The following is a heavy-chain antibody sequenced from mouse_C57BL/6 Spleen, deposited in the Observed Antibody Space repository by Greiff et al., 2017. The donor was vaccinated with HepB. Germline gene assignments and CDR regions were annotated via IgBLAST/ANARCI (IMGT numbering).Heavy chain of an antibody. V-gene: IGHV3-1*01. CDR3: ARGLRDYFDY. Sequence: DVHLVESGPGMVKPSQSLSLTCTVTGYSITSGYDWHWIRHFPGNKLEWMGYISYSGSTNYNPSLKSRISITHDTSKNHFFLKLNSVTTEDTATYYCARGLRDYFDYWGQGTTLTVSS. CDR1: GYSITSGYD. D-gene: IGHD1-2*01. CDR2: ISYSGST. J-gene: IGHJ2*01.